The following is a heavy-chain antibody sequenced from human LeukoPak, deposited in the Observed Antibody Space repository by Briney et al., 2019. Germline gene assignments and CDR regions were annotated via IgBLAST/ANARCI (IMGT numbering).Heavy chain of an antibody. CDR1: GFTVSSNY. CDR2: IYGGGST. J-gene: IGHJ4*02. D-gene: IGHD3-16*01. CDR3: ARPRGGLNVFDY. Sequence: GGSLRLSCAASGFTVSSNYMSWVRQAPGKGLEWVSVIYGGGSTYYADSVKGRFTISRDNSKNTLYLQMNSLRAEDTAVYYCARPRGGLNVFDYWGQGTLVTVSS. V-gene: IGHV3-66*04.